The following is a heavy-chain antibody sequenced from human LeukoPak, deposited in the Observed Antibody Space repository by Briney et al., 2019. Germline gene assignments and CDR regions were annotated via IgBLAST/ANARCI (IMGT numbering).Heavy chain of an antibody. Sequence: GGSLRLSCAACGFTFSSYDMHWVRQATGKGLEWVSAIGTAGDTYYPGSVKGRFTISRDNSKNTLYLQMNSLRAEDTAVYYCAKDPYDILTVHYYFDYWGQGTLVTVSS. CDR1: GFTFSSYD. J-gene: IGHJ4*02. D-gene: IGHD3-9*01. CDR2: IGTAGDT. CDR3: AKDPYDILTVHYYFDY. V-gene: IGHV3-13*01.